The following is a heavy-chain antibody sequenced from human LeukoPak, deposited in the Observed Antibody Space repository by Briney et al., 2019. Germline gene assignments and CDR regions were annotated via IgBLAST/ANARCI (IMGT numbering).Heavy chain of an antibody. CDR1: GLTFSSYA. D-gene: IGHD3-22*01. V-gene: IGHV3-23*01. J-gene: IGHJ4*02. Sequence: PGGSLRLSCAASGLTFSSYAMSWVRQAPGKGLEWVSAISGSGDSTYYADSVKGRFTISRDNSKNTLYLQMNSLRAEDTAVYYCAKGYYYDSSGYYPFDYWGQGTLVTVSS. CDR3: AKGYYYDSSGYYPFDY. CDR2: ISGSGDST.